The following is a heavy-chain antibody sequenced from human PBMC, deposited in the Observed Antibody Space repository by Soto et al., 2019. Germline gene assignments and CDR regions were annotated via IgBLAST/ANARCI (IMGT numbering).Heavy chain of an antibody. V-gene: IGHV5-10-1*01. CDR1: GYSFAGYW. Sequence: PGESLKISRTGSGYSFAGYWITWVRQKPGKGXEWMGRIDPSDSQTYYSPSFRGHVTISVTKSITTVFLQWSSLRASDTAMYYCARQIYDSDTGPNFQYYFDSWGQGTPVTVSS. CDR2: IDPSDSQT. CDR3: ARQIYDSDTGPNFQYYFDS. J-gene: IGHJ4*02. D-gene: IGHD3-22*01.